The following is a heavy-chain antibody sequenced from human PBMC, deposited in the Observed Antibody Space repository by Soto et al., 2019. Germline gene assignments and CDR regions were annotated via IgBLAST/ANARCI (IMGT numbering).Heavy chain of an antibody. V-gene: IGHV3-21*01. Sequence: GGSLRLSCAASGFTFSSYSMNWVRQAPGEGLEWVSSISSSSSYIYYADSVKGRFTISRDNAKNSLYLQMNSLRAEDTAVYYCASGNDYGDYGHYGMDVWGQGTTVTVSS. CDR1: GFTFSSYS. CDR2: ISSSSSYI. D-gene: IGHD4-17*01. J-gene: IGHJ6*02. CDR3: ASGNDYGDYGHYGMDV.